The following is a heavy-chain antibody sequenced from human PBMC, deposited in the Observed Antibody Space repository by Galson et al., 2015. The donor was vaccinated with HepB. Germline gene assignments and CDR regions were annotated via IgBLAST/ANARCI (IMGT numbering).Heavy chain of an antibody. Sequence: SVKVSCRASGHSFTNYSMHWVRQAPGQGLEWIGKINPSGGSPTYAQKFQGRVTMARDTSTSTDYMELNSLRSEDTAVYYFAREGSTFYHRSVSYYPPGRLPIWFDPWGQGTLVIVSS. J-gene: IGHJ5*02. V-gene: IGHV1-46*01. D-gene: IGHD3-10*01. CDR3: AREGSTFYHRSVSYYPPGRLPIWFDP. CDR2: INPSGGSP. CDR1: GHSFTNYS.